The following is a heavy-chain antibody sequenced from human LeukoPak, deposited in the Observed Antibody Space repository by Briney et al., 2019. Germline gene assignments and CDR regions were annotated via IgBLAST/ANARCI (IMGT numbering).Heavy chain of an antibody. J-gene: IGHJ4*02. V-gene: IGHV3-30*18. CDR2: ISYDGSNK. CDR1: GFTFSSYG. D-gene: IGHD2-15*01. Sequence: GGSLRLSCAASGFTFSSYGMHWVRQAPGKGLEWVAVISYDGSNKYYTDSVKGRFTISRDNSKNTLYLQMNSLRAEDTAVYYCAKDDVRYCSGGSCYQFDYWGQGTLVTVSS. CDR3: AKDDVRYCSGGSCYQFDY.